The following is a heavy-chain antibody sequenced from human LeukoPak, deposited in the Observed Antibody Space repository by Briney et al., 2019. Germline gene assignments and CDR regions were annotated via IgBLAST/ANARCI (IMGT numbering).Heavy chain of an antibody. V-gene: IGHV4-59*04. CDR3: ARLSKGRYFDYIFDH. J-gene: IGHJ4*02. CDR1: GGSISSYY. CDR2: IYYSGST. Sequence: PSETLSLTCTVSGGSISSYYWSWIRQPPGKGLEWIGYIYYSGSTYYNPSLKSRLTMSVDTSKNQFSLKMSSVTAADTAVYYCARLSKGRYFDYIFDHWGQGALVTVSS. D-gene: IGHD3-9*01.